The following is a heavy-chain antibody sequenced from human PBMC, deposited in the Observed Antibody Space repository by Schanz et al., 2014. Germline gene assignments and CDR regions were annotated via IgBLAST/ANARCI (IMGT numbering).Heavy chain of an antibody. D-gene: IGHD3-16*01. CDR1: GASISSGGYY. V-gene: IGHV4-31*03. J-gene: IGHJ6*02. CDR2: ISYSGST. CDR3: ARHGGIPYYPMDV. Sequence: QVQLQESGPGLVKPSQTLSLTCTVSGASISSGGYYWDWIRLLPGKGLEWIGYISYSGSTSFNPSLKSRLTMSGDTSKNQFSLRLSSVTAADTAVYYCARHGGIPYYPMDVWGQGTTVTVSS.